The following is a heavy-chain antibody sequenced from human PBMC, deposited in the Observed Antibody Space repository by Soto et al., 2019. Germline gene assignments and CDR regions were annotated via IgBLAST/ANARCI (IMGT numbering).Heavy chain of an antibody. V-gene: IGHV4-34*01. CDR1: GGSFSGYY. D-gene: IGHD6-19*01. CDR3: ARGKLGQWLARMSYFDY. Sequence: SETLSLTCAVYGGSFSGYYWSWIRQPPGKGLEWIGEINHSGSTNYNPSLKSRVTISVDTSKNQFSLKLSSVTAADTAVYYCARGKLGQWLARMSYFDYWGQGTLVTVSS. J-gene: IGHJ4*02. CDR2: INHSGST.